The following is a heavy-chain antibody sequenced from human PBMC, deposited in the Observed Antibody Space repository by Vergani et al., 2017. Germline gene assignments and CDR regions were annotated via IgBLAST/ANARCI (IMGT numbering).Heavy chain of an antibody. Sequence: QVHLLESGPGLVKPSETLSLTCNVSGGSINNYYWNWIRQPPGKTLEWIGYIYYTGPTKYNPTFKTRVTTSVDTSKNQFTLKLSSVTAADTAVYYGAIGYYRYHDGTGYWKFDYWGQGTLVTVSS. CDR2: IYYTGPT. J-gene: IGHJ4*02. CDR3: AIGYYRYHDGTGYWKFDY. CDR1: GGSINNYY. V-gene: IGHV4-59*01. D-gene: IGHD3/OR15-3a*01.